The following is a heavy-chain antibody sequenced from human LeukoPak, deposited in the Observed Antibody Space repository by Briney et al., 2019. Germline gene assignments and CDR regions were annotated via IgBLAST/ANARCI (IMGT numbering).Heavy chain of an antibody. CDR3: ARCSSGWYRYFDL. CDR2: IYYSGST. V-gene: IGHV4-59*01. CDR1: GGSFSGYY. D-gene: IGHD6-19*01. J-gene: IGHJ2*01. Sequence: KPSETLSLTCAVNGGSFSGYYWSWIRQPPGKGLEWIGYIYYSGSTNYNPSLKSRVTISVDTSKNQFSLKLSSVTAADTAVYYCARCSSGWYRYFDLWGRGTLVTVSS.